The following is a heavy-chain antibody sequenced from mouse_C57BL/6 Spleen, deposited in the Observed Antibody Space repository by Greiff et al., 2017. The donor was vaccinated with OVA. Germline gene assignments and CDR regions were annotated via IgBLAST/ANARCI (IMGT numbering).Heavy chain of an antibody. CDR3: ARSPYYYAMDY. CDR1: GFTFTDYY. CDR2: IRNKANGYTT. Sequence: DVKLVESGGGLVQPGGSLSLSCAASGFTFTDYYMSWVRQPPGKALEWLGFIRNKANGYTTEYSASVKGRFTISRDNSQSILYLQMNALRAEDSATYYCARSPYYYAMDYWGQGTSVTVSS. V-gene: IGHV7-3*01. J-gene: IGHJ4*01.